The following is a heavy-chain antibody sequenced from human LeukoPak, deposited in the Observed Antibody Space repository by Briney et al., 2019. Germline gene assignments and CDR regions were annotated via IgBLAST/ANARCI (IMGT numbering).Heavy chain of an antibody. V-gene: IGHV3-9*01. Sequence: GGSLRLSCAGSGFSFNNYTMHWVRQPPGQCLEWVSGISWNSGSIDYADSVKGRFTISRDNAKNSLYLQMNSLRVEDTAFYYCAKDDRRHYTSGPNPDSLHWGQGALVTVSS. CDR3: AKDDRRHYTSGPNPDSLH. J-gene: IGHJ4*02. D-gene: IGHD6-19*01. CDR2: ISWNSGSI. CDR1: GFSFNNYT.